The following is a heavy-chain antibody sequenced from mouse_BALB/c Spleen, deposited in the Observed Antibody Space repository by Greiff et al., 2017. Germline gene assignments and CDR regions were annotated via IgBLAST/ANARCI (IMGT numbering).Heavy chain of an antibody. Sequence: EVKVVESGGGLVKPGGSLKLSCAASGFTFSSYAMSWVRQSPEKRLEWVAEISSGGSYTYYPDTVTGRFTISRDNAKNTLYLEMSSLRSEDTAMYYCARDSSATGAMDYWGQGTSVTVSS. V-gene: IGHV5-9-4*01. D-gene: IGHD3-1*01. CDR3: ARDSSATGAMDY. J-gene: IGHJ4*01. CDR1: GFTFSSYA. CDR2: ISSGGSYT.